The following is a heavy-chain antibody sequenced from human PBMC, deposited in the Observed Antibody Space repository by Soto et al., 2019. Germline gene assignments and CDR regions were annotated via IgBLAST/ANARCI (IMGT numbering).Heavy chain of an antibody. V-gene: IGHV3-33*01. J-gene: IGHJ5*02. CDR3: ARDGVGSGYYYGWFDP. CDR2: IWYDGSNK. CDR1: GFTFSSYG. D-gene: IGHD3-22*01. Sequence: QVQLVESGGGVVQPGRSLRLSCAASGFTFSSYGMHWVRQAPGKGLEWVAGIWYDGSNKYYADSVKGRFTISRDNSKNTLYLQMNSLRAEDTAVYYCARDGVGSGYYYGWFDPWGQGTLVTVSS.